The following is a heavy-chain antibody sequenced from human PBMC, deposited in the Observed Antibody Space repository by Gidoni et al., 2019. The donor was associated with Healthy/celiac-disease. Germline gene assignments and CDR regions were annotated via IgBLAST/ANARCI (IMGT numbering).Heavy chain of an antibody. J-gene: IGHJ4*02. CDR3: ARGLYGAHHFDY. Sequence: MNPNSGNTGYAQKFQGRVTMTRNTSISTAYMELSSLRSEDTAVYYCARGLYGAHHFDYWGQGTLVTVSS. D-gene: IGHD4-17*01. V-gene: IGHV1-8*01. CDR2: MNPNSGNT.